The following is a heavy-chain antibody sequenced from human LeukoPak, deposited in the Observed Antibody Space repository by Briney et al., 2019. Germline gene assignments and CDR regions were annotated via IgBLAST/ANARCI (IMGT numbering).Heavy chain of an antibody. J-gene: IGHJ4*02. D-gene: IGHD6-13*01. Sequence: ASVKVSCKASGYTFTNYGIIWVRQAPGQGLEWMGWISAYNGNTNYAQKLQGRVTMTTDTSTSTAYMELRSLRSDDTAVYFCARGYSSSWYFDYWGQGTLVTVSS. CDR3: ARGYSSSWYFDY. CDR1: GYTFTNYG. V-gene: IGHV1-18*04. CDR2: ISAYNGNT.